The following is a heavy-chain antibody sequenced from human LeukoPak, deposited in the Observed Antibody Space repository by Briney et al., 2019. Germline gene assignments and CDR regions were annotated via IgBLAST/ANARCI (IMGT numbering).Heavy chain of an antibody. CDR2: IYHSGST. CDR1: GYSISSGYY. Sequence: SETLYLTCNVSGYSISSGYYWGWIRQPPGKGLEWIGTIYHSGSTYYNPSLKSRVTISVDTSKNQFSLKLTSVTAADTAVYCCARVRGYCSSTICYRYYFDYWGQGTLVTVSS. CDR3: ARVRGYCSSTICYRYYFDY. V-gene: IGHV4-38-2*02. D-gene: IGHD2-2*01. J-gene: IGHJ4*02.